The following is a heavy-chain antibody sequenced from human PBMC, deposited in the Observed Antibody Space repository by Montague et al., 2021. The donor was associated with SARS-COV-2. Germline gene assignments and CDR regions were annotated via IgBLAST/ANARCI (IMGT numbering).Heavy chain of an antibody. CDR3: ARIRDYDILTGSYSGFDY. Sequence: PALGKPTQTLTLTCTFSGFSLSTSGMCVSWIRQPPGKALGWLALIDWDDDKYYSTSLKTRLTISKDTSKNQVVLTMTNMDPVDTATYYCARIRDYDILTGSYSGFDYWGQGTLVTISS. D-gene: IGHD3-9*01. V-gene: IGHV2-70*01. J-gene: IGHJ4*02. CDR1: GFSLSTSGMC. CDR2: IDWDDDK.